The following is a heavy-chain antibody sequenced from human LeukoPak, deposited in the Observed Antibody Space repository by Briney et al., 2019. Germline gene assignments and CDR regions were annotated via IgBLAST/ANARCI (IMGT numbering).Heavy chain of an antibody. D-gene: IGHD3-16*01. Sequence: GGSLRLSCGASGFTFSTYGMHWVRQAPGKGLEWVAFIRYDGSNKYYADSVKGRFTLSRDNSKNTLYLQMNSLRAEDTAVYYCARDYYDYVGGTFDYWGQGTLVTVSS. CDR1: GFTFSTYG. CDR2: IRYDGSNK. J-gene: IGHJ4*02. V-gene: IGHV3-30*02. CDR3: ARDYYDYVGGTFDY.